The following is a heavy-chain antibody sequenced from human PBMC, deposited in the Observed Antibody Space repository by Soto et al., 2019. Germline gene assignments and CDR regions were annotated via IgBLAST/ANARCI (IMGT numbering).Heavy chain of an antibody. Sequence: PGGSLRLSCAASGFTFSSYGMHWVRQAPGKGLEWVAVISYDGSNKYYADSVKGRFTISRDNSKNTLYLQMNSLRAEDTAAYYCAKESGSYYGSSGYYYSYYFDYWGQGTLVTVSS. CDR1: GFTFSSYG. V-gene: IGHV3-30*18. CDR3: AKESGSYYGSSGYYYSYYFDY. J-gene: IGHJ4*02. CDR2: ISYDGSNK. D-gene: IGHD3-22*01.